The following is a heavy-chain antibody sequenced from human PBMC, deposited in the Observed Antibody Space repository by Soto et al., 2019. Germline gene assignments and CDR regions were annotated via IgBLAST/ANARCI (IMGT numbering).Heavy chain of an antibody. CDR2: ISAYNGNT. Sequence: QVQLVQSGAEVKKPGASVKVSCKASGYTFTSYGISWVRQAPGQELEWMGWISAYNGNTNYAQKLQGRVTMTTDTSTSTAYMELRSLRSDDTAVYYCARDVSIAVAGNWFDPWGQGTLVTVSS. V-gene: IGHV1-18*01. D-gene: IGHD6-19*01. CDR1: GYTFTSYG. CDR3: ARDVSIAVAGNWFDP. J-gene: IGHJ5*02.